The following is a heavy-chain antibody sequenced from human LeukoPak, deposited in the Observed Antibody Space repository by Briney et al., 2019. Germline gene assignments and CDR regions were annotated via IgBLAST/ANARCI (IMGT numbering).Heavy chain of an antibody. D-gene: IGHD2-21*02. J-gene: IGHJ3*02. Sequence: PSETLSLTCTVYGGSISSYYWSWIRQPPGKGLEWIGYVFNSGRTNLNPSLRSRATMSVDTSKNQFSLKLSSLTAADTAVYYCAGRQHIVVVTATRGSFDMWGQGTMVTVSS. V-gene: IGHV4-59*01. CDR3: AGRQHIVVVTATRGSFDM. CDR1: GGSISSYY. CDR2: VFNSGRT.